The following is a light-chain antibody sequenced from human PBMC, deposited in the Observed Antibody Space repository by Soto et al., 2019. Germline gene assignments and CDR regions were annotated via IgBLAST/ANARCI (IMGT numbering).Light chain of an antibody. CDR2: TNN. CDR1: SSNIGSNF. V-gene: IGLV1-44*01. Sequence: QAVVTQPPSASGTPGQRVTISCSGSSSNIGSNFVHWYQHLPGAAPKLLIYTNNHRPSGVPDRFSGSKSGNTASLTVSGLQAEDEADYYCSSYAASNNFYFVFGGGTKVTVL. CDR3: SSYAASNNFYFV. J-gene: IGLJ3*02.